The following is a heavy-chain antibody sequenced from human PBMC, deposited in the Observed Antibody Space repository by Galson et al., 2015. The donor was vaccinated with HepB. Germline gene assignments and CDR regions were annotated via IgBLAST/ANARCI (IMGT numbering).Heavy chain of an antibody. J-gene: IGHJ4*02. V-gene: IGHV3-48*01. CDR3: AKVKWEPLPFDY. Sequence: SLRLSCAASGFTFNDYRMNWVRQAPGKGLEWISYISRNSKVIHHADSAKGRFTVSRDSSKNTVYLQMNSLRAEDTAVYYCAKVKWEPLPFDYWGRGTLVTVSS. D-gene: IGHD1-26*01. CDR1: GFTFNDYR. CDR2: ISRNSKVI.